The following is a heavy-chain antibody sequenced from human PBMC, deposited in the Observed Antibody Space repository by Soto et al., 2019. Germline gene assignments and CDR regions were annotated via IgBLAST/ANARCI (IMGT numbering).Heavy chain of an antibody. Sequence: QVQLVQSGAEVKKPGSSVKASCKASGGTFSSYAISWVRQAPGQGLEWMGGIIPIFGTANYAQKFQGRVTITADKSTSTAYMELSSLRSEDTAVYYCARDDIVVVPAAITEGGYYYYGMDVWGQGTTVTVSS. J-gene: IGHJ6*02. CDR1: GGTFSSYA. CDR3: ARDDIVVVPAAITEGGYYYYGMDV. CDR2: IIPIFGTA. D-gene: IGHD2-2*01. V-gene: IGHV1-69*06.